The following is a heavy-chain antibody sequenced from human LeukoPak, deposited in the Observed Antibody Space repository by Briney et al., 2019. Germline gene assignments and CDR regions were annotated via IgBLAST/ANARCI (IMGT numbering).Heavy chain of an antibody. CDR2: ISDSGGGT. Sequence: GGSLRLSCAASEFTFSSYSMSWVRQAPGKGLEWVSAISDSGGGTFYADSVKGRFTISRDNSKNTLYLQINSLRAEDTAVYYCAKDSYDTSIWGQGTLVTVSA. D-gene: IGHD3-22*01. CDR1: EFTFSSYS. J-gene: IGHJ4*02. CDR3: AKDSYDTSI. V-gene: IGHV3-23*01.